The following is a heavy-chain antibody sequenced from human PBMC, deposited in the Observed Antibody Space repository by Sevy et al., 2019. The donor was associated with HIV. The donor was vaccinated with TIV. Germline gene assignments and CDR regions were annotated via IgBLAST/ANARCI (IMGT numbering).Heavy chain of an antibody. Sequence: GGSLRLSCAASGFTFSKYSMRWIRQTPGGGLGWVSTFSFGCGKINYADSVKGRFTISRDDSRNTFYLQMNSLRAEDMAIYYCAREGCTKPHDYWGQGTVVTVSS. CDR1: GFTFSKYS. V-gene: IGHV3-23*01. CDR2: FSFGCGKI. CDR3: AREGCTKPHDY. J-gene: IGHJ4*02. D-gene: IGHD2-8*01.